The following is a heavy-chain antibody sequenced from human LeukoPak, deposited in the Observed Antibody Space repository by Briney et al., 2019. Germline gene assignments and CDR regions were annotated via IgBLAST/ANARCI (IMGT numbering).Heavy chain of an antibody. D-gene: IGHD3-22*01. V-gene: IGHV4-4*07. CDR2: IYTSVST. J-gene: IGHJ4*02. CDR1: GGSISSYY. Sequence: TSETLSLTCTVSGGSISSYYWSWIRQPAGKGLEWIGRIYTSVSTNYNPSLESRVTMSVDTSKNQFSLKMSSVTAADTAVYYCAREDYDTSGYYSRSIDYWGQGTLVTVSS. CDR3: AREDYDTSGYYSRSIDY.